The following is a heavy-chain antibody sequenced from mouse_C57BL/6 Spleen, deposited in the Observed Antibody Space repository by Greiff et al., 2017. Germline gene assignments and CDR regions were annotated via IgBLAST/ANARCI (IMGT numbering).Heavy chain of an antibody. V-gene: IGHV1-64*01. J-gene: IGHJ2*01. CDR2: IHPNSGST. CDR3: AREGLYYGSSPFDY. CDR1: GYTFTSYW. D-gene: IGHD1-1*01. Sequence: VQLQQPGAELVKPGASVKLSCKASGYTFTSYWMHWVKQRPGQGLEWIGMIHPNSGSTNYNEKFKSKATLTVDKSSSTAYMQLSSLTSEDSAVXYCAREGLYYGSSPFDYWGQGTTLTVSS.